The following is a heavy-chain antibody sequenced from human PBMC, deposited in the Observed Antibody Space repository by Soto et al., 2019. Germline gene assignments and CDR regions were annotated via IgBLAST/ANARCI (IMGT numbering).Heavy chain of an antibody. CDR2: INPDSGGT. D-gene: IGHD6-13*01. Sequence: ASVKVSCKASGYMFTGYYMHWVRQAPGQGLEWMGWINPDSGGTTYDQKFQGRVTMTRDTSTSTVYMELSSLRSEDTAVYYCAIGIPSIGYSSSWLRGWFDPWGQGTLVTVSS. CDR3: AIGIPSIGYSSSWLRGWFDP. J-gene: IGHJ5*02. CDR1: GYMFTGYY. V-gene: IGHV1-2*02.